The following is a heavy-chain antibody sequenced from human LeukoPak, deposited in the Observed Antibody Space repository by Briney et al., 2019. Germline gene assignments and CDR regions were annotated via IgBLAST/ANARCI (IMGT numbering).Heavy chain of an antibody. V-gene: IGHV3-30*18. D-gene: IGHD6-6*01. CDR3: AKDSSSSNYYYGMDV. CDR1: GFTFSSYG. J-gene: IGHJ6*02. Sequence: GGSLRLSCAASGFTFSSYGMHWVRQAPGKGLEWVAATSHDGNNKYYVDSVKGRFTVSRDNSKNTLYLQMNSLRAEDTAVYYCAKDSSSSNYYYGMDVWGQGTTVTVSS. CDR2: TSHDGNNK.